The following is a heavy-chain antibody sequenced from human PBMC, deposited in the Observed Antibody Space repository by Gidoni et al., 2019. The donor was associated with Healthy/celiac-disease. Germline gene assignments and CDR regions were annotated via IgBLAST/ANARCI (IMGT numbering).Heavy chain of an antibody. CDR2: SSGSGGST. Sequence: EVQLLASGGGLVQPGASLRLSCAASGFTFSSYAMSWVRQAPGKGLEWVSASSGSGGSTDYADSVKGRFTSSRDNSKNTLYLQMNSLRAEDTAVYYCAKDGFGTAARARWVGYYYYYMDVWGKGTTVTVSS. V-gene: IGHV3-23*01. D-gene: IGHD6-6*01. CDR1: GFTFSSYA. J-gene: IGHJ6*03. CDR3: AKDGFGTAARARWVGYYYYYMDV.